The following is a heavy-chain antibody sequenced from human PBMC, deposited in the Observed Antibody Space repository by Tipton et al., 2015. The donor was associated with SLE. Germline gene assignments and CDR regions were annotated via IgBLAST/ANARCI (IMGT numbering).Heavy chain of an antibody. CDR3: ARLNLAVAGFDY. J-gene: IGHJ4*02. CDR1: GDSISSGDYY. CDR2: IYYSGST. D-gene: IGHD6-19*01. Sequence: TLSLTCTVSGDSISSGDYYWSWIRQHPGKGLEWLGYIYYSGSTYYNPSLKSRVTISVDTSKNQFSLKLSSVTAADTAVYYCARLNLAVAGFDYWGQGTLVTVSS. V-gene: IGHV4-31*03.